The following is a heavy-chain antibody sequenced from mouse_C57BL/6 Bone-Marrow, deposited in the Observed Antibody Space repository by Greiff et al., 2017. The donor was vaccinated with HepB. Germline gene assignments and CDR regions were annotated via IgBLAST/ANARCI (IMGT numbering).Heavy chain of an antibody. Sequence: VQLQQSGPELVKPGASVKISCKASGYSFTGYYMNWVKQSPEKSLEWIGEINPSTGGTTYNQKFKAKATLTVDKSSSTAYMQLKSLTSEDSAVYYCARDSPFAYGGQGTLVTVSA. J-gene: IGHJ3*01. CDR1: GYSFTGYY. D-gene: IGHD3-2*01. CDR3: ARDSPFAY. V-gene: IGHV1-42*01. CDR2: INPSTGGT.